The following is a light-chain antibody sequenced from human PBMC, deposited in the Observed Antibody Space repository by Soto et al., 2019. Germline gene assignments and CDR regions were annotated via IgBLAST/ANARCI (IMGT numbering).Light chain of an antibody. CDR2: GAS. Sequence: EIVLTQSPGTLSLSPGERATLSCRASQSVSSSYLARYQQKPGQAPRLLIYGASSRATGIPDWFSGSGSGTDFTLTISRVEPEDFAVYYCQQYGSSPRTFGQGTKVEIK. CDR1: QSVSSSY. CDR3: QQYGSSPRT. J-gene: IGKJ1*01. V-gene: IGKV3-20*01.